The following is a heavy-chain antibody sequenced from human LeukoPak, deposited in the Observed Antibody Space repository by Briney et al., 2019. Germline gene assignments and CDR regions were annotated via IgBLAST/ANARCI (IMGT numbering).Heavy chain of an antibody. CDR3: ARGRIYVNAFDI. Sequence: GGSLRLSCAASGFIFSSYGMSWVRQASGKGLEWVSGISASGGITHYADSVKGRFTISRDNSKNTLYLQMNSLRAEDTAVYYCARGRIYVNAFDIWGQGTMVTVSS. CDR2: ISASGGIT. V-gene: IGHV3-23*01. D-gene: IGHD2/OR15-2a*01. CDR1: GFIFSSYG. J-gene: IGHJ3*02.